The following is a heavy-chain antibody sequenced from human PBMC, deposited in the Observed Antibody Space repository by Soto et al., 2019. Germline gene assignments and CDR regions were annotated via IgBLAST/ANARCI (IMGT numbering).Heavy chain of an antibody. CDR1: GYTFTGYY. CDR3: ASLRGIAAAGLDS. J-gene: IGHJ4*02. CDR2: INPNSGGT. V-gene: IGHV1-2*04. Sequence: ASVKVSCKASGYTFTGYYMHWVRQAPGQGLEWMGWINPNSGGTNYAQKFQGWVTMTRDTSISTAYMELSRLRSDDTAVYYCASLRGIAAAGLDSWGKGNLVTFSS. D-gene: IGHD6-13*01.